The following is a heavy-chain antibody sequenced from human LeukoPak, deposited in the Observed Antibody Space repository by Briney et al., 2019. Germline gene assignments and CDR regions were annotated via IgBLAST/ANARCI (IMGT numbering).Heavy chain of an antibody. V-gene: IGHV3-48*02. J-gene: IGHJ3*01. CDR3: VRDRDYAFDF. CDR1: GFTFSYYS. CDR2: SNTDGTI. Sequence: PGGSLRLSCAASGFTFSYYSMNWVRQAPGKGLEWISYSNTDGTISYADSVKGRFTISRDNAENSLYLQTNSLRDEDTAVYFCVRDRDYAFDFWGQGTMVTVSS.